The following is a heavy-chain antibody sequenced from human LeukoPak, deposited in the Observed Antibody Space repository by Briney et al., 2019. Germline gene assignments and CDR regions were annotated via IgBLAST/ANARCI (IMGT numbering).Heavy chain of an antibody. CDR1: GGPLSSYF. V-gene: IGHV4-59*01. J-gene: IGHJ4*02. CDR3: ARDLRGSSCYDY. Sequence: SETLSLTCTVSGGPLSSYFWSWIRQPPGKGLEWIGYIYYSGSTSYNPSLKSRVTISVDTSKNQFSLKLSSVTAADTALYYCARDLRGSSCYDYWGQGTLVTVSS. D-gene: IGHD2-2*01. CDR2: IYYSGST.